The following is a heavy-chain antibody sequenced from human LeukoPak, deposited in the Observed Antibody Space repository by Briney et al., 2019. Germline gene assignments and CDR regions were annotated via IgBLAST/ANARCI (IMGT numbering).Heavy chain of an antibody. J-gene: IGHJ4*02. CDR3: ARDPPASSSTHSSSWSFDY. D-gene: IGHD6-13*01. V-gene: IGHV4-4*07. CDR2: IYGGGST. Sequence: SETLSLTCTVSGGSINNYYWTWIRQPAGKGLEWIGRIYGGGSTNYNPSLRSRVTMSVDTSKNQFSLTLTSVTAADTAVYYCARDPPASSSTHSSSWSFDYWGQGSLVTVSS. CDR1: GGSINNYY.